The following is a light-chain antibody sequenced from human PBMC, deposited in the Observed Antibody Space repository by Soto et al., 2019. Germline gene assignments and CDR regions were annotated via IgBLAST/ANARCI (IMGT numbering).Light chain of an antibody. J-gene: IGKJ2*01. Sequence: EIVLTQSPGTLSLAVGERATLSSRASQIISSSYLAWYQQRPGQAPKLLIYGASRRATGVPDRFSGSESGTDFTLTISRVEPEDFAVYYCHQYGGSPWYTFGQGTRLEV. CDR3: HQYGGSPWYT. CDR2: GAS. CDR1: QIISSSY. V-gene: IGKV3-20*01.